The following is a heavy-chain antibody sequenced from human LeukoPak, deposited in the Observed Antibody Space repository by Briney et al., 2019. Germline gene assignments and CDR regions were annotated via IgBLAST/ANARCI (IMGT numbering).Heavy chain of an antibody. J-gene: IGHJ4*02. CDR1: GYSFTSYW. Sequence: GESLKISCKGSGYSFTSYWIGWVRQMPGKGLEWVGIIYPGDSDTRYSPSFQGQVTISADKSISTAYLQWSSLKASDTAMYYCARQGRVYCSSTSCSIDYWGQGTLVTVSS. CDR3: ARQGRVYCSSTSCSIDY. V-gene: IGHV5-51*01. CDR2: IYPGDSDT. D-gene: IGHD2-2*01.